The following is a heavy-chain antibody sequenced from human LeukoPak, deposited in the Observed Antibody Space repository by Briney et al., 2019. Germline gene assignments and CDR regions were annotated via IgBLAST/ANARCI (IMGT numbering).Heavy chain of an antibody. Sequence: GGSLRLSCAASGFTFSNYCMNWVRQAPGKGLEWVSYISSSGSAMYYADSVRGRFTISRDNAENSLFLQMNSLRDEDTAVYYCARGTYGEYGGPAYWGQGTLVTVSS. J-gene: IGHJ4*02. D-gene: IGHD4-17*01. CDR1: GFTFSNYC. V-gene: IGHV3-48*02. CDR2: ISSSGSAM. CDR3: ARGTYGEYGGPAY.